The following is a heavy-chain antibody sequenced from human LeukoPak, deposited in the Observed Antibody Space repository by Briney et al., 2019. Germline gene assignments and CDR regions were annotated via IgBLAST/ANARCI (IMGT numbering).Heavy chain of an antibody. J-gene: IGHJ6*02. CDR1: GYSFTSYW. V-gene: IGHV5-51*01. D-gene: IGHD6-13*01. CDR3: ARQGMAAAGIFGMDV. Sequence: PGESLKISCKGFGYSFTSYWIGWVRQMPGKGLEWMGIIYPGDSDTRYSPSFQGQVTISADKSISTAYLQWSSLKASDTAMYYCARQGMAAAGIFGMDVWGQGTTVTVSS. CDR2: IYPGDSDT.